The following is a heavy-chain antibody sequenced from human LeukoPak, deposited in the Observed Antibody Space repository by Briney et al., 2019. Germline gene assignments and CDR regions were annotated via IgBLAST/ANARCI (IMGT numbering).Heavy chain of an antibody. Sequence: SETLSLTCAVYGGSFSGYYWSWIRQPPGKGLEWIGEINHSGSTNYNPSLKSRVTISVDTSKNQFSLKLSSVTAADTAVYYCAREKAGCDFWSGYSPDWFDPWGQGTLVTVSS. V-gene: IGHV4-34*01. CDR2: INHSGST. CDR3: AREKAGCDFWSGYSPDWFDP. J-gene: IGHJ5*02. D-gene: IGHD3-3*01. CDR1: GGSFSGYY.